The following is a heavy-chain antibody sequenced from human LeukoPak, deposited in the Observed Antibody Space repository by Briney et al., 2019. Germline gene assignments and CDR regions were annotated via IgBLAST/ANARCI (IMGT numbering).Heavy chain of an antibody. J-gene: IGHJ4*02. CDR1: GFTFSSYE. CDR2: ISSSGSTI. D-gene: IGHD6-19*01. Sequence: PGGSLRLSCAASGFTFSSYEMNWVRQAPGKGLEWVSYISSSGSTIYYADSVKGRFTISRDNAKNSLYLQMNSLRAEDTAVYYCARAGGSGWPFRGNYFDYRGQGTLVTVFS. CDR3: ARAGGSGWPFRGNYFDY. V-gene: IGHV3-48*03.